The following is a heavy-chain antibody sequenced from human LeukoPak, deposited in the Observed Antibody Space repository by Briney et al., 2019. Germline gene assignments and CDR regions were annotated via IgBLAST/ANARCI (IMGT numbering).Heavy chain of an antibody. J-gene: IGHJ4*02. CDR3: AKSKAPEYYDSSGWPFDY. CDR2: ISGSGGST. CDR1: GFTFSSYA. D-gene: IGHD3-22*01. Sequence: GGSLRLSCAASGFTFSSYAMSWVRQAPGKGLEWVSAISGSGGSTYYVDSVKGRFTISRDNSKNTLYLQMNSLRAEDTAVYYCAKSKAPEYYDSSGWPFDYWGQGTLVTVSS. V-gene: IGHV3-23*01.